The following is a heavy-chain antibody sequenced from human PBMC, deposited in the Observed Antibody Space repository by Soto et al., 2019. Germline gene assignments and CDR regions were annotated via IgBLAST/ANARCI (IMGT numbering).Heavy chain of an antibody. J-gene: IGHJ4*02. V-gene: IGHV1-8*01. CDR2: MNPNSGNT. CDR1: GYTFTSYD. CDR3: AVASIVVGTALIPX. Sequence: ASVKVSCKASGYTFTSYDINWVRQATGQGLEWMGWMNPNSGNTGYAQKFQGRVTMTRNTSISTAYMERSSLRSEDSAVYYCAVASIVVGTALIPXWGQGTLVTVSX. D-gene: IGHD2-2*01.